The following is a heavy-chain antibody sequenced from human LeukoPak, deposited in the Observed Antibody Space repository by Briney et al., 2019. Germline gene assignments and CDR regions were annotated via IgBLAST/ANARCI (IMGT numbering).Heavy chain of an antibody. J-gene: IGHJ4*02. D-gene: IGHD5-18*01. V-gene: IGHV3-23*01. CDR1: GFTFSSYA. CDR2: ISSSGGST. CDR3: AKDLVGYSYGYPYFDY. Sequence: PGGSLRLSCAASGFTFSSYAMSWVRQAPGKGLEWVSAISSSGGSTYYADSVKGRFTISRDNSKNTLYLQMNSLRAEDTAVYYCAKDLVGYSYGYPYFDYWGQGTLVTVSS.